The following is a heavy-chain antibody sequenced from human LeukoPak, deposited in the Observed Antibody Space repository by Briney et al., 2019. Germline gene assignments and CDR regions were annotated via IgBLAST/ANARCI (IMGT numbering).Heavy chain of an antibody. CDR1: GFDFSGFS. J-gene: IGHJ4*02. D-gene: IGHD2/OR15-2a*01. CDR3: AKDRLIKADY. CDR2: ISGSGGST. Sequence: GGSLRLSCVVSGFDFSGFSMSWVRQAPGKGLEWVSSISGSGGSTYYADFVKGRFTISRDNSKNTLYLQMNSLRADDTAVYYCAKDRLIKADYWGQGTLVTVSS. V-gene: IGHV3-23*01.